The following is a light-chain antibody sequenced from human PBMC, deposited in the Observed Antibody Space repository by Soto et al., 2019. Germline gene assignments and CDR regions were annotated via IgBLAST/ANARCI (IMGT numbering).Light chain of an antibody. CDR3: QQYNNWPLT. CDR1: QSVSSN. CDR2: GAS. J-gene: IGKJ4*02. V-gene: IGKV3-15*01. Sequence: EIVMTQSPATLSVSPGERATLSCRASQSVSSNLAWYQQKPGQAPRLLIYGASTRATGIPARFSGSGSGTEGTLTSSSRQSEDVAVYYCQQYNNWPLTFGGGTKVEIK.